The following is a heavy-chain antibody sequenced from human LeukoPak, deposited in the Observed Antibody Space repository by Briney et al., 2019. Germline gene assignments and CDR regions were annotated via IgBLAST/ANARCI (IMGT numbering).Heavy chain of an antibody. D-gene: IGHD6-19*01. Sequence: GGSLRLSCAASGFTFSSYAMSWVRQAPGKGLEWVSAISGSGGSTYYADSVKGRFTISRDNSKNTLYLQMNSLRAEDTAVYYCAKDLGSGWLVDYFDYWGQGTLVTVSS. V-gene: IGHV3-23*01. J-gene: IGHJ4*02. CDR1: GFTFSSYA. CDR3: AKDLGSGWLVDYFDY. CDR2: ISGSGGST.